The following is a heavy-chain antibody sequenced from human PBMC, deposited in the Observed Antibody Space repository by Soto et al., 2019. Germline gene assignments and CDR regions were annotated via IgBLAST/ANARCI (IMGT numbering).Heavy chain of an antibody. J-gene: IGHJ6*02. CDR1: GYTFTSYG. D-gene: IGHD3-10*01. CDR2: ISAYNGNT. Sequence: ASVKVSCKASGYTFTSYGISWVRQAPGQGLEWMGWISAYNGNTNYAQKLQGRVTMATDTSTSTAYMELRSLRSDDTAVYYCARARITMVRGVIIVPYGMDVWGQGXTVTVYS. CDR3: ARARITMVRGVIIVPYGMDV. V-gene: IGHV1-18*04.